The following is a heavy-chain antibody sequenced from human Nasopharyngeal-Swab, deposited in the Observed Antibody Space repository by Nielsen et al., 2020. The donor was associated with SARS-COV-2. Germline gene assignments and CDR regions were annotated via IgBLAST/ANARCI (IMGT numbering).Heavy chain of an antibody. CDR2: IYYSGST. D-gene: IGHD4-17*01. Sequence: SETLSLTCTVYGGSISSYYWSWIRQPRGKGLEWIGYIYYSGSTNYNPSLKSRVTISVDTSKNQFSLKLSSVTAADTAVYYCARDSVYYGDYQPYYGMDVWGQGTTVTVSS. CDR1: GGSISSYY. J-gene: IGHJ6*02. V-gene: IGHV4-59*13. CDR3: ARDSVYYGDYQPYYGMDV.